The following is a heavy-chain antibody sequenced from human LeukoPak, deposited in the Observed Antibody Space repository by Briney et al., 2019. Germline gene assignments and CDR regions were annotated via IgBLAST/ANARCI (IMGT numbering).Heavy chain of an antibody. CDR2: IRYDGSNK. Sequence: GGSLRLSCAASGFTFRSYGMHWVREAPGKGLEWVAFIRYDGSNKYYADSVKGRFTISRDNSKNTLYLQMNSLRAEDTAVYYCAKDVYSSGWSIFDYWGQGTLVTVSS. J-gene: IGHJ4*02. CDR1: GFTFRSYG. V-gene: IGHV3-30*02. D-gene: IGHD6-19*01. CDR3: AKDVYSSGWSIFDY.